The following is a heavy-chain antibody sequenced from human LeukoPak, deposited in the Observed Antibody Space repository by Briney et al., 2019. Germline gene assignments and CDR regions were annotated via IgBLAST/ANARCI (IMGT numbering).Heavy chain of an antibody. CDR2: IKYDGSEE. J-gene: IGHJ4*02. D-gene: IGHD3-16*01. Sequence: GGSLRLSCAASGLTYSGQWMNWVRQAPGQGLEWVANIKYDGSEEYYADSVKGRFTISRDNAKNSLSLQMNYVRAGDTAIYYCAYTNHVTYWGQGTLVTVSS. CDR1: GLTYSGQW. CDR3: AYTNHVTY. V-gene: IGHV3-7*01.